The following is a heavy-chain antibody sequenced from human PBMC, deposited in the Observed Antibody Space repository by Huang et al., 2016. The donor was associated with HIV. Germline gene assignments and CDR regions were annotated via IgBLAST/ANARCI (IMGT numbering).Heavy chain of an antibody. D-gene: IGHD1-1*01. V-gene: IGHV3-7*01. Sequence: VESGGRLVQPGGCIRLSCVGSTFTFGAYWMRWVRQYLGKRLDERGNIKNDESEKYYMENVKGQFDISGEEAKKVLFLEMNDVRVKNTATYYCATKTTAMDIWGQGTTVTIS. CDR2: IKNDESEK. CDR3: ATKTTAMDI. CDR1: TFTFGAYW. J-gene: IGHJ6*02.